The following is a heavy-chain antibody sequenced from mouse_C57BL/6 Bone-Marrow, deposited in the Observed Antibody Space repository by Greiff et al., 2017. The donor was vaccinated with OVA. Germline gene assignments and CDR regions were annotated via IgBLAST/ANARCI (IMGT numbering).Heavy chain of an antibody. D-gene: IGHD2-1*01. CDR2: IWWDDDK. Sequence: QVQLKVCGPGILQPSQTLSLTCSFSGFSLSTFGMGVGWIRQPSGKGLEWLAHIWWDDDKYYNPALKSRLTISKDTSKNQVFLKIANVDTADTATYYCARIVVGHYGKGYFDYWGQGTTLTVSS. V-gene: IGHV8-8*01. CDR1: GFSLSTFGMG. CDR3: ARIVVGHYGKGYFDY. J-gene: IGHJ2*01.